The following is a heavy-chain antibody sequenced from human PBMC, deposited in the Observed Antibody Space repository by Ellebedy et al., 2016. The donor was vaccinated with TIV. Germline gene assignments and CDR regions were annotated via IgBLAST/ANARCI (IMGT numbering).Heavy chain of an antibody. CDR3: ARDRRVGNYRGDFYYGMDV. CDR1: GVSVTNNY. V-gene: IGHV4-4*07. Sequence: GSLRLSCTVSGVSVTNNYWTWVRQPAGKGLEWIGRVYNSGNTNYNPSLNSRVTISVDTSTNKISLKLDSVTAADTAVYYCARDRRVGNYRGDFYYGMDVWGQGTTVTVSS. D-gene: IGHD1-7*01. CDR2: VYNSGNT. J-gene: IGHJ6*02.